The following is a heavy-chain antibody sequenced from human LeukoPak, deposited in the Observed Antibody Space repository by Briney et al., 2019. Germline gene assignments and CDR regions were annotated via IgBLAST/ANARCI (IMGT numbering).Heavy chain of an antibody. CDR1: GXTFSSYW. CDR3: ARVWGVGATLGVFDI. J-gene: IGHJ3*02. V-gene: IGHV3-74*01. Sequence: PGGSLRLSCAASGXTFSSYWMHWVRQAPGKGLVWVSSINRDGSSTRYADSVKGRFTISRDNAKNSLYLQMNSLRAEDTAVYYCARVWGVGATLGVFDIWGQGTMVTVSS. CDR2: INRDGSST. D-gene: IGHD1-26*01.